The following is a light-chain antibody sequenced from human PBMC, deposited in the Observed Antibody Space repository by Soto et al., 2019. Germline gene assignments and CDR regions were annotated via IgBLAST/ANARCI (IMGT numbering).Light chain of an antibody. CDR1: QSVFNNH. CDR3: QQYGSSPTT. CDR2: GAS. J-gene: IGKJ1*01. Sequence: EIVLTQSPGTLSLSPGARAPLSCRASQSVFNNHIGWYQQKPGQAPRRLIFGASFRATGIPDRFSGSGSGTDFALTISRLEPEDFAVYYCQQYGSSPTTFGQGTKVDI. V-gene: IGKV3-20*01.